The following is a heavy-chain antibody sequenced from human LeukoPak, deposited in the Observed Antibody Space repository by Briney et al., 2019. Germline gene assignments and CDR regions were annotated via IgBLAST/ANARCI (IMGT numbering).Heavy chain of an antibody. D-gene: IGHD3-3*01. CDR1: GFTFSSYS. V-gene: IGHV3-21*01. J-gene: IGHJ6*03. CDR3: ARAPSKYDFWSGYHYYYMDV. CDR2: ISSSSSYI. Sequence: GGSLRLSCAASGFTFSSYSMNWVRQAPGKGLEWASSISSSSSYIYYANSVKGRFTISRDNAKNSPYLQMNSLRAEDTAVYYCARAPSKYDFWSGYHYYYMDVWGKGTTVTVSS.